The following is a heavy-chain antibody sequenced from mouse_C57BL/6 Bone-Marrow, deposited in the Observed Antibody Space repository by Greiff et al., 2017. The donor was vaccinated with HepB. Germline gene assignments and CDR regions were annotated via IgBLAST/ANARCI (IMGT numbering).Heavy chain of an antibody. D-gene: IGHD1-1*01. CDR2: ISSGGSYT. J-gene: IGHJ3*01. V-gene: IGHV5-6*01. Sequence: VHVKQSGGDLVKPGGSLKLSCAASGFTFSSYGMSWVRQTPDKRLEWVATISSGGSYTYYPDSVKGRFTISRDNAKNTLYLQMSSLKSEDTAMYYCARPVGSPFAYWGQGTLVTVSA. CDR1: GFTFSSYG. CDR3: ARPVGSPFAY.